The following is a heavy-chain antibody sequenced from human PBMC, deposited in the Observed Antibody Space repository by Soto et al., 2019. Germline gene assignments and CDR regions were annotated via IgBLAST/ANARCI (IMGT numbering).Heavy chain of an antibody. CDR3: ARDEGGP. CDR2: TYYRSKWNS. V-gene: IGHV6-1*01. J-gene: IGHJ4*02. Sequence: PSQTLSLTCAISGDSVSINIAAWSLIMQSPSRGLEWMGRTYYRSKWNSNYAVSVKGRVTINPDTSKNQFSLQLNSVTPEDTAVYYCARDEGGPWGQGTLVTVSS. CDR1: GDSVSINIAA.